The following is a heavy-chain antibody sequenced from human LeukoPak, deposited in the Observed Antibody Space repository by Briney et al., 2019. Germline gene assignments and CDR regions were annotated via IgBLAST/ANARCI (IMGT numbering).Heavy chain of an antibody. CDR3: ASGIVVVPAATDAFDI. CDR1: GYTFTSYG. V-gene: IGHV1-18*04. Sequence: ASVKVSCKASGYTFTSYGISWVRQAPGQGLEWMGWISACNGNTNYAQKLQGRVTMTTDTSTSTAYMELRSLRSDDTAVYYCASGIVVVPAATDAFDIWGQGTMVTVSS. CDR2: ISACNGNT. D-gene: IGHD2-2*01. J-gene: IGHJ3*02.